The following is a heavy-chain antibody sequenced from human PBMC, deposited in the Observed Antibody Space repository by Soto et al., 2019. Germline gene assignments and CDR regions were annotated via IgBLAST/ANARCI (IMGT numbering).Heavy chain of an antibody. V-gene: IGHV3-53*04. D-gene: IGHD3-10*01. CDR2: LHSGGDT. Sequence: EVQLVESGGGLVQPGGSLRLSCVASGIPVSSNYMTWVRQAPGKGLEWVSVLHSGGDTYYANSVKGRFTIYRHDSTNTLVLQMNSLTAEDTAVYYCARDGPYYYASRMDVWGQGTTVTVSS. J-gene: IGHJ6*02. CDR3: ARDGPYYYASRMDV. CDR1: GIPVSSNY.